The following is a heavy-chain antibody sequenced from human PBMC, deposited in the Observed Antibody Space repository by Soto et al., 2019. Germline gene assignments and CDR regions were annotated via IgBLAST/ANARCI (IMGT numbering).Heavy chain of an antibody. CDR2: IYYSGST. D-gene: IGHD4-17*01. J-gene: IGHJ2*01. V-gene: IGHV4-39*01. CDR3: ARLHYPVTTGVWYFDL. Sequence: QLLLQESGPGLVKPSETLSLTCTVSGGSISTSGYYWGWTRQPPGTGLEWIGSIYYSGSTYYNPSLKSRVTISVDTSNNQFSLKLSSVTPADTAVYYCARLHYPVTTGVWYFDLWGRGTLGTVSS. CDR1: GGSISTSGYY.